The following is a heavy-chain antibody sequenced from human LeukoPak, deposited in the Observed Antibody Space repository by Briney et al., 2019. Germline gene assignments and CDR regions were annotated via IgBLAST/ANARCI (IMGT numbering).Heavy chain of an antibody. CDR1: GGSVSSGSYY. CDR3: ARHSPYYFDY. Sequence: PSETLSLTCTVSGGSVSSGSYYWSWIRQPPGKGLEWIGYIYYSGSTNYNPSLKSRVTISVDTSKNQFSLKLSSVTAADTAVYYCARHSPYYFDYWGQGTLVTVSS. V-gene: IGHV4-61*01. CDR2: IYYSGST. J-gene: IGHJ4*02.